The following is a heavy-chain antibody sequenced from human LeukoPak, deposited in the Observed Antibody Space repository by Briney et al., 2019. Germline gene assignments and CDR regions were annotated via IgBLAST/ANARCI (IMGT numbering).Heavy chain of an antibody. CDR1: GGSISSSSYY. Sequence: SETLCLACTVSGGSISSSSYYWGWIRQPPGKGLEWIGSIYYSGSTYYNPSLKSRVTISVDTSKNQCSLRLSSVTAADTAVYYCARETYLEDSSGDALDIWGQGTMVTVSS. J-gene: IGHJ3*02. CDR3: ARETYLEDSSGDALDI. CDR2: IYYSGST. D-gene: IGHD6-25*01. V-gene: IGHV4-39*07.